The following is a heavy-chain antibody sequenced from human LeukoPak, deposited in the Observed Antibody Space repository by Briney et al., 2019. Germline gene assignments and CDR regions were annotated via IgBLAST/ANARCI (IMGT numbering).Heavy chain of an antibody. D-gene: IGHD2-15*01. V-gene: IGHV3-30*03. CDR2: ISYDGSNK. CDR1: GFTFSTYG. J-gene: IGHJ4*02. CDR3: CGGSWFFDY. Sequence: GRSLRLSCAASGFTFSTYGMHWVRQAPGKGLEWVAVISYDGSNKYYADSVKGRFTISRDNSKNTLYLQMNSLRAEDTAVYYCCGGSWFFDYWGQGTLVTVSS.